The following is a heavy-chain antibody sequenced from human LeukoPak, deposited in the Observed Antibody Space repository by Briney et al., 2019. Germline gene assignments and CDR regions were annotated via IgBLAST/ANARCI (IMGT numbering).Heavy chain of an antibody. J-gene: IGHJ4*02. CDR1: GFTFSSYG. Sequence: PGGSLRLSCAASGFTFSSYGMSWVRQAPGKGLEWVSAISGSGGSTYYADSVKGRFTISRDNSKNTLYLQMNSLRAEDTAVYYCAKVIWRVRGVVYYFDYWGQGTLVTVSS. CDR2: ISGSGGST. V-gene: IGHV3-23*01. D-gene: IGHD3-10*01. CDR3: AKVIWRVRGVVYYFDY.